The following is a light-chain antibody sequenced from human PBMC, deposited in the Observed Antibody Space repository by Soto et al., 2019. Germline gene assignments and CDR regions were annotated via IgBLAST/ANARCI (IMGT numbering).Light chain of an antibody. V-gene: IGKV1-39*01. CDR2: DAS. CDR1: QGISSF. Sequence: IQMTQSPSSLSPSVGDSVTITCLASQGISSFLAWYQPKPGKAPKLLIYDASTLQSGVPSRFSGSGPGTDFALTIRSLQPEDFATYNCQQSYRTPLTFGGGTKVDIK. CDR3: QQSYRTPLT. J-gene: IGKJ4*01.